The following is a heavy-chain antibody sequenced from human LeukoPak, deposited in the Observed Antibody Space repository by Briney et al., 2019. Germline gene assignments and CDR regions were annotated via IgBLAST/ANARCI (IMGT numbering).Heavy chain of an antibody. J-gene: IGHJ4*02. Sequence: GGSLRLYCAASGFTFSSYAMSWDRQAPGKGLEWVSAISGSGGSTYYADSVKGRFTISRDNSKNTLYLQMNSLRAEDTAVYYCAKDVRPAQNYFDYWGQGTLVTVSS. CDR2: ISGSGGST. CDR1: GFTFSSYA. V-gene: IGHV3-23*01. CDR3: AKDVRPAQNYFDY.